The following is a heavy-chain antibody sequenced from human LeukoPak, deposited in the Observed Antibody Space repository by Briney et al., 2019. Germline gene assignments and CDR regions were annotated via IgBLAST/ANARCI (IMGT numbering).Heavy chain of an antibody. CDR2: IFGSGGSA. CDR3: GKTTTGYSSGRYPGWPVDY. D-gene: IGHD6-19*01. J-gene: IGHJ4*02. CDR1: GFTFNSYA. Sequence: GGSLRLSCAASGFTFNSYAMYWVRQAPGKGLEWVSGIFGSGGSAHYADSVKGRFTISRDNSKNTVYLQMNSLRVEDTAVYYCGKTTTGYSSGRYPGWPVDYWGQGTLVTVSS. V-gene: IGHV3-23*01.